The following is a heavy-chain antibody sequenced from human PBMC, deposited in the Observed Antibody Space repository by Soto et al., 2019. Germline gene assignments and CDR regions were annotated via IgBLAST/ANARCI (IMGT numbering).Heavy chain of an antibody. J-gene: IGHJ4*02. D-gene: IGHD6-19*01. V-gene: IGHV3-66*01. Sequence: EVQLVESGGGLVQPGGSLRLSCAASGFTVSSNSMSWGRQAPGKGLEWVSVIYSGGSTYYADSVKGRFTISRDNSKTTLYLKMNSLRAEDTAVYYCAREGVAVAGTRYYFDYWGQGTLVTVSS. CDR3: AREGVAVAGTRYYFDY. CDR2: IYSGGST. CDR1: GFTVSSNS.